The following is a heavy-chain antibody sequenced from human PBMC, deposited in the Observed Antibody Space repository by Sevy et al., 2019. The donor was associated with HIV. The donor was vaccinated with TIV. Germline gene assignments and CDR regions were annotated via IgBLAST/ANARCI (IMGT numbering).Heavy chain of an antibody. CDR3: ARDCSSTSCLWGLDV. D-gene: IGHD2-2*01. CDR1: GFTISNYW. V-gene: IGHV3-7*03. J-gene: IGHJ6*02. CDR2: IKKDGSEK. Sequence: GGSLRLSCAASGFTISNYWMSWVRQAPGKGLEWVANIKKDGSEKYYVDSVKGRFTISRDNAKNSLFLQMNSLRAEDTALYYCARDCSSTSCLWGLDVWGQGTTVTVSS.